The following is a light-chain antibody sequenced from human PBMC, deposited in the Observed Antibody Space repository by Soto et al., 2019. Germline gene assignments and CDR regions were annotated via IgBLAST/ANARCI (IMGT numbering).Light chain of an antibody. CDR1: QSISSC. V-gene: IGKV1-5*01. Sequence: DIQMTQSASTLSASVGDRVTITCLASQSISSCLAWYQQKPGQAPKLLIYGASSLESGVPARFSGSGSGTEFTLTISSLQPDDFAAYYCQQYNSYWWTFGQGTKVDI. CDR3: QQYNSYWWT. J-gene: IGKJ1*01. CDR2: GAS.